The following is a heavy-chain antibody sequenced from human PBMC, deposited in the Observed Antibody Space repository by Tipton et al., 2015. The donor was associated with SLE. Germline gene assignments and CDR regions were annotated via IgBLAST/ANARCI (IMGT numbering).Heavy chain of an antibody. J-gene: IGHJ6*03. CDR1: GSTFSDYY. CDR2: ISSSGSTI. D-gene: IGHD6-6*01. Sequence: SLRLSCAASGSTFSDYYMSWIRQAPGKGLEWVSYISSSGSTIYYADSVKGRFTISRDNAKNSLYLQMNGLRAEDTAVYYCARVGYSSSSYTHYYYMDVWGKGTTVTVSS. CDR3: ARVGYSSSSYTHYYYMDV. V-gene: IGHV3-11*01.